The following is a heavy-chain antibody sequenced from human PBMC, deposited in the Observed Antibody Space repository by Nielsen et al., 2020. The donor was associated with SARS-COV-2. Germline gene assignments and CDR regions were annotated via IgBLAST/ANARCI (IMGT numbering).Heavy chain of an antibody. V-gene: IGHV4-59*01. CDR2: IYCSGST. D-gene: IGHD5-18*01. CDR3: ARLIQPQLWAHFDY. CDR1: GGSISSYY. Sequence: SETLSLTCTVSGGSISSYYWSWIRQPPGKGLEWIGYIYCSGSTNYNPSLKSRVTISVDTSKNQFSLKLSSVTAADTAVYYCARLIQPQLWAHFDYWGQGTLVTVSS. J-gene: IGHJ4*02.